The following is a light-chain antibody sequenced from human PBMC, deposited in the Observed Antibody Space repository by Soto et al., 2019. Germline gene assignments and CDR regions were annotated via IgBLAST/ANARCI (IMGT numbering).Light chain of an antibody. CDR2: GAN. V-gene: IGKV1-17*03. CDR1: QGVHNF. CDR3: LQHYTYPWT. J-gene: IGKJ1*01. Sequence: DIQMTQSPSAMSASVGDRVTITCRASQGVHNFLVWFQQRPGKVPKRLIFGANTLQRGVPFRFHGSGSGTEFTLTITSLQPEDFATYYCLQHYTYPWTFGQGTKVEIK.